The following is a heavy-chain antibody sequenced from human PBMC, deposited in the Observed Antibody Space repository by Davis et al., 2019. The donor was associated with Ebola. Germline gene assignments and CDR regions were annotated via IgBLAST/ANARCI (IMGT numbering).Heavy chain of an antibody. CDR2: IIPIFGTA. CDR1: GSTFSTST. V-gene: IGHV1-69*13. D-gene: IGHD6-19*01. CDR3: ARVSSSGWFYFEY. J-gene: IGHJ4*02. Sequence: SVKVSCKASGSTFSTSTITWVRQAPGQGLELMGGIIPIFGTATYAQKFQDRVTITADASTSTAYMDLSSLRSQDTAIYYCARVSSSGWFYFEYWGQGTLVSVSS.